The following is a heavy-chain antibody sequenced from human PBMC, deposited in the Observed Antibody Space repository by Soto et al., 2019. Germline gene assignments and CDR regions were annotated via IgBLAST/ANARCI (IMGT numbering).Heavy chain of an antibody. D-gene: IGHD1-1*01. Sequence: SGPTLVNPTQTLTLACTFSGFSLHTSGMRVSWIRQPPGKALEWLARIDWDDDKFYTTSLKTRLTISRDTSKNQVVLTMTNTDPVDTATYYCARMALEGRHFDYWGQGTLVTAPQ. CDR1: GFSLHTSGMR. V-gene: IGHV2-70*04. J-gene: IGHJ4*02. CDR3: ARMALEGRHFDY. CDR2: IDWDDDK.